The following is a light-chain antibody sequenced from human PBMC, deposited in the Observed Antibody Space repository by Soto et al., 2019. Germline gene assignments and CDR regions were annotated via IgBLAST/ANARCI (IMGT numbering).Light chain of an antibody. Sequence: KNSLGAVSLSKSERAMLSCRTIQSVSSTYLAWYQQKPGQAPRLLIYGASSRATGIPDRISGSGSGIDFTLTISSLQSEDSAVYFCQQYYYWPLYTFGQ. CDR1: QSVSSTY. J-gene: IGKJ2*01. V-gene: IGKV3-20*01. CDR2: GAS. CDR3: QQYYYWPLYT.